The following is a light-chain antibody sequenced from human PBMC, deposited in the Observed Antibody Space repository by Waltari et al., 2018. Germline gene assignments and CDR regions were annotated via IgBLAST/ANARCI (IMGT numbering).Light chain of an antibody. CDR1: TSDVGGYSY. V-gene: IGLV2-8*01. J-gene: IGLJ1*01. CDR2: EVS. CDR3: SSYAGSNSHV. Sequence: LTQPPSASGSPVQSVSMSCTATTSDVGGYSYTPWYQQHPGTVPKLIIYEVSERPSGVPHRFSGSKSGNTASLTVSGLQAEDEADYYCSSYAGSNSHVFGTGTRVTVL.